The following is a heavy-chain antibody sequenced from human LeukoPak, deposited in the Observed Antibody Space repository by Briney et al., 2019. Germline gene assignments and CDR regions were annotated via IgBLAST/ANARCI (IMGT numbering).Heavy chain of an antibody. CDR2: ISYDGSNK. J-gene: IGHJ3*02. Sequence: PGGSLRLSCAASGFTFSSYAMHWVRQAPGKGLEWVAVISYDGSNKYYADSVKGRFTISRDNSKNTLYLQMNSLRAEDTAVYYCAGVSSFEGTDAFDIWGQGTMVTVSS. D-gene: IGHD3-9*01. CDR3: AGVSSFEGTDAFDI. CDR1: GFTFSSYA. V-gene: IGHV3-30*04.